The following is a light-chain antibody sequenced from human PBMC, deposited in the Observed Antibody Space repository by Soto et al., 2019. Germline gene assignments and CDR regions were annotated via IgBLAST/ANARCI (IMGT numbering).Light chain of an antibody. CDR1: SSGVGSYNL. CDR2: EVS. Sequence: QSVLTQPASVSGSPGQSITISCTGTSSGVGSYNLVSWYQQHPGKAPKLMIYEVSKRPSGVSNRFSGSKSGNTASLTISGLQAEDEADYYCCSYAGSSTSGYVFGTGTKLTVL. V-gene: IGLV2-23*02. CDR3: CSYAGSSTSGYV. J-gene: IGLJ1*01.